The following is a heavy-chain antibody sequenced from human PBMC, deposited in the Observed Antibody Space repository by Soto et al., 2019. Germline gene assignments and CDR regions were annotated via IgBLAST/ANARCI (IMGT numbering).Heavy chain of an antibody. V-gene: IGHV5-51*01. Sequence: PGESLKISCEVSGYSFTSYWIGWVRQMTGKGLEWMGFIYPGDSDTRYSPSFQGQVTISADKSISTAYLQWSSLKASDTAMYYCARRDSAWLGDFWGQGTLVTVSS. J-gene: IGHJ4*03. D-gene: IGHD6-19*01. CDR2: IYPGDSDT. CDR1: GYSFTSYW. CDR3: ARRDSAWLGDF.